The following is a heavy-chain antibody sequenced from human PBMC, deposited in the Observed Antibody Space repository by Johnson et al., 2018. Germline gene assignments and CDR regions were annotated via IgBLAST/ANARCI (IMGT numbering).Heavy chain of an antibody. J-gene: IGHJ6*03. CDR3: SRVTVPPASSISYYYYYYMDV. CDR1: GFTFSSYN. D-gene: IGHD2-2*01. Sequence: EVQLVESGGGLVKPGGSLTVSCAASGFTFSSYNMNWVRQAPGKGLEWVSYISSSSHYKLYADSVKGRFTISRDNARNSLSLQMNRLRAEDTAVYYCSRVTVPPASSISYYYYYYMDVWGKGTTVTVSS. V-gene: IGHV3-21*01. CDR2: ISSSSHYK.